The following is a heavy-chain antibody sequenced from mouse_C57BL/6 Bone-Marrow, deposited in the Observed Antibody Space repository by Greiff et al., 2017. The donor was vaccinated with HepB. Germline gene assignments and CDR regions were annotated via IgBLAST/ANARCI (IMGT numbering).Heavy chain of an antibody. V-gene: IGHV5-4*03. J-gene: IGHJ1*03. CDR2: ISDGGSYT. CDR1: GFTFSSYA. CDR3: ARVHGSSHWYFDV. D-gene: IGHD1-1*01. Sequence: DVKLVESGGGLVKPGGSLKLSCAASGFTFSSYAMSWVRQTPEKRLEWVATISDGGSYTYYTDNVKGRFTISIDNANTNLYLQMSHLKSEDTAMYYCARVHGSSHWYFDVWGTGTTVTVSS.